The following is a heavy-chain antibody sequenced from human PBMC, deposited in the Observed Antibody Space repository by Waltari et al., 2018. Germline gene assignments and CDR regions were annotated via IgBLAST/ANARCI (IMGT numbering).Heavy chain of an antibody. CDR2: IKQLGNEK. J-gene: IGHJ4*02. CDR3: ARDLRSWPYYLDY. Sequence: EVQLVESGGALVQPGGSLRLSCAASGFTFSNYWMNWVRQAPGRGLEEVASIKQLGNEKNYGDSVRGRFTISRDDAKKSVYLELNSLRADDTAVYYCARDLRSWPYYLDYWGQGTLVTVSS. V-gene: IGHV3-7*01. D-gene: IGHD6-13*01. CDR1: GFTFSNYW.